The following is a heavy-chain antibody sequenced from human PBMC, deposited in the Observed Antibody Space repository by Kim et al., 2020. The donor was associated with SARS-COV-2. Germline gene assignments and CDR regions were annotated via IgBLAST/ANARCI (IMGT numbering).Heavy chain of an antibody. CDR3: AREQTGGYSYGYDYYYGMDV. CDR1: GYTFTSYG. D-gene: IGHD5-18*01. CDR2: ISAYNGKT. Sequence: ASVKVSCKASGYTFTSYGISWVRQAPGQGLEWMGWISAYNGKTNYAQKLQGRVTMTTDTSTSTAYMELRSLRSDDTAVYYCAREQTGGYSYGYDYYYGMDVWGQGTTVTVSS. J-gene: IGHJ6*02. V-gene: IGHV1-18*01.